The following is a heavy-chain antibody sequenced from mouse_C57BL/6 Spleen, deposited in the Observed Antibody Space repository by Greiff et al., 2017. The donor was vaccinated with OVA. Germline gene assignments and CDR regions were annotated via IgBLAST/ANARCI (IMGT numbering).Heavy chain of an antibody. Sequence: QVQLKESGPELVKPGASVKISCKASGYAFSSSWMNWVKQRPGKGLEWIGRIYPGDGDTNYNGKFKGKATLTADKSSSTAYMQLSSLTSEDSAVYFCARITTVVESVYLDYWGQGTTLTVSS. V-gene: IGHV1-82*01. J-gene: IGHJ2*01. CDR2: IYPGDGDT. D-gene: IGHD1-1*01. CDR3: ARITTVVESVYLDY. CDR1: GYAFSSSW.